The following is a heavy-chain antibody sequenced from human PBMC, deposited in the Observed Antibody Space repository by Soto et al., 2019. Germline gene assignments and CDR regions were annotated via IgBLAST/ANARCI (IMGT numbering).Heavy chain of an antibody. Sequence: PGGSLRLSCAASGFTFSSYAMSWVRQAPGKGLEWVSAISGSGGSTYYADSVKGRFTISRDNSKNTLYLQMNSLRAEDTAVYYCAKVEMPYCSGGSCPVGFDYWGQGTLVTVSS. V-gene: IGHV3-23*01. CDR2: ISGSGGST. J-gene: IGHJ4*02. CDR1: GFTFSSYA. CDR3: AKVEMPYCSGGSCPVGFDY. D-gene: IGHD2-15*01.